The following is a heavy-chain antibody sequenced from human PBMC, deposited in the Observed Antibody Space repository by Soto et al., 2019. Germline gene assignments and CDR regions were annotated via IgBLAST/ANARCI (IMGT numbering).Heavy chain of an antibody. CDR3: ARRYCSSTSCCFDY. V-gene: IGHV4-59*08. D-gene: IGHD2-2*01. CDR1: GGSISSYY. J-gene: IGHJ4*02. CDR2: IYYSGST. Sequence: SETLSLTCTVSGGSISSYYWSWIRQPPGKGLEWIGYIYYSGSTNYNPSLKSRVTISVDTSKNQFSLKLSSVTAADTAVYYCARRYCSSTSCCFDYWGQGTLVTVSS.